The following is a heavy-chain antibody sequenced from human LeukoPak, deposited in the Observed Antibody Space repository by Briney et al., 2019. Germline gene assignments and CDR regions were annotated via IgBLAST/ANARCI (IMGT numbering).Heavy chain of an antibody. CDR3: ARCVDYYGSGSYDG. CDR2: ISYDGSNK. CDR1: GFTFSSYA. D-gene: IGHD3-10*01. V-gene: IGHV3-30*01. J-gene: IGHJ4*02. Sequence: GRSLRLSCAASGFTFSSYAMHWVRQAPGKGLEWVAVISYDGSNKYYADSVKGRFTISRDNSKNTLYLQMNSLRAEDTAVYHCARCVDYYGSGSYDGWGQGTLVTVSS.